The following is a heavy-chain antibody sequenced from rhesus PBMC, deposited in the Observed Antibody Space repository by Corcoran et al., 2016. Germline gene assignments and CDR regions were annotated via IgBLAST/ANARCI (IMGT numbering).Heavy chain of an antibody. Sequence: QLQLQESGPGLVKPSETLSLTCAVSGGSISSNYWSWIRQPPGEGLEWIGRIATKGGTPDYNPTLAIRVTVSTDTSQNQFSLKVASVTTADTAMYYCAREFLRNRFDVWGAGVLVTVSS. CDR3: AREFLRNRFDV. V-gene: IGHV4-173*01. D-gene: IGHD3-9*01. CDR1: GGSISSNY. CDR2: IATKGGTP. J-gene: IGHJ5-1*01.